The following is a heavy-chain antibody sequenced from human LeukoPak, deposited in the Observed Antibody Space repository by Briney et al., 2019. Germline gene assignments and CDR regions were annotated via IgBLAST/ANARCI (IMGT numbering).Heavy chain of an antibody. CDR2: INPNSGDT. Sequence: ASVKVSCKASGYTFTGNYMHWVRQAPGQGLEWMGWINPNSGDTNYAQKFQGRVTMTRDTSISTAYMELSRLRSDDTAVYYCARGWELWYYFDYWGQGTLVTVSS. D-gene: IGHD1-26*01. V-gene: IGHV1-2*02. CDR1: GYTFTGNY. CDR3: ARGWELWYYFDY. J-gene: IGHJ4*02.